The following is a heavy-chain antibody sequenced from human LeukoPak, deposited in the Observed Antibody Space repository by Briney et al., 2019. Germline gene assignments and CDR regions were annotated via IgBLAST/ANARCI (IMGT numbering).Heavy chain of an antibody. J-gene: IGHJ4*02. D-gene: IGHD2-21*02. CDR1: GFNFANHA. CDR2: ISGGGDIT. Sequence: GGSLRLSCAASGFNFANHAMSWVRQTPGKGLEWVSAISGGGDITYYADSVKGRFTISRDDSKDTLFLQMHSLRPGDTAVYYCVREDTPATANYWGQGTLVTISS. CDR3: VREDTPATANY. V-gene: IGHV3-23*01.